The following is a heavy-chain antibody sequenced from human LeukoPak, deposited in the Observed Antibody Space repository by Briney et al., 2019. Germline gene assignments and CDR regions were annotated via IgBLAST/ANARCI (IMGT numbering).Heavy chain of an antibody. D-gene: IGHD3-3*01. Sequence: SETLSLTCAVYGGSFSGYYWSWIRQPPGKGLEWIGEINHSGSTNYNPSLKSRVTISVDTSKNQLSLKLSSVTAADTAVYYCARGRVKDFWSGYWAYFDYWGQGTLVTVSS. CDR2: INHSGST. CDR1: GGSFSGYY. J-gene: IGHJ4*02. CDR3: ARGRVKDFWSGYWAYFDY. V-gene: IGHV4-34*01.